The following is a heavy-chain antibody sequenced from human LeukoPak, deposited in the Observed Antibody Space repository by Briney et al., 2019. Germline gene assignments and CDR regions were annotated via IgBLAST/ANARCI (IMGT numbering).Heavy chain of an antibody. CDR1: GFTFSSYS. Sequence: GGSLRLSCAASGFTFSSYSMNWVRQAPGKGLEWVSYISSSGSTIYYADSVKGRFTISRDNAKNSLYLQMNSLRAEDTAVYYCARDRQIVDYWGQGTLVTVSS. D-gene: IGHD2-15*01. J-gene: IGHJ4*02. CDR2: ISSSGSTI. V-gene: IGHV3-48*04. CDR3: ARDRQIVDY.